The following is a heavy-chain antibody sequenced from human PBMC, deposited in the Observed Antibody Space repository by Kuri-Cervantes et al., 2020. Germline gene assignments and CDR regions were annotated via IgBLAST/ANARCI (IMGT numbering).Heavy chain of an antibody. V-gene: IGHV3-74*01. CDR2: IDTDGSTT. Sequence: GESLKISCAASGFTFSNYWMHWVRQVPGKGLVWVSRIDTDGSTTTYADSVKGRFTISRDNAKNTLYLQMSSLRVEDTAVYYCIRDLAGAYGYWGQGTLVTVSS. CDR3: IRDLAGAYGY. CDR1: GFTFSNYW. D-gene: IGHD6-19*01. J-gene: IGHJ4*02.